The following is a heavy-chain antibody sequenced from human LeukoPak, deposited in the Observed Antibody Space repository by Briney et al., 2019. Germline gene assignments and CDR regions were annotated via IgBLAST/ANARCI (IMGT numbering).Heavy chain of an antibody. D-gene: IGHD3-22*01. Sequence: SETLSLTCSVSIGSISSSKWWSWVRQSPVKGLEWIGQIYLYGTTNYNPSFTSRVTMSVDRSRNQFSLKLTSVTAADTAVYYCAREPYYYDSSGYYPADWYFDLWGRGTLVTVSS. J-gene: IGHJ2*01. V-gene: IGHV4-4*02. CDR2: IYLYGTT. CDR3: AREPYYYDSSGYYPADWYFDL. CDR1: IGSISSSKW.